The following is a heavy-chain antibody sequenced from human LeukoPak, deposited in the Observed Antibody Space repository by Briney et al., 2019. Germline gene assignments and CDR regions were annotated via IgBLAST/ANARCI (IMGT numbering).Heavy chain of an antibody. CDR3: AGGAAAGKGPGRYYYYYGMDV. V-gene: IGHV4-59*12. D-gene: IGHD6-13*01. Sequence: SETLSLTCTVSGGSISSYYWSWIRQPPGKGLEWIGYIYYSGSTNYNPSLKSRVTISVDTSKNQFSLKLSSVTAADTAVYYCAGGAAAGKGPGRYYYYYGMDVWGQGTTVTVSS. CDR1: GGSISSYY. CDR2: IYYSGST. J-gene: IGHJ6*02.